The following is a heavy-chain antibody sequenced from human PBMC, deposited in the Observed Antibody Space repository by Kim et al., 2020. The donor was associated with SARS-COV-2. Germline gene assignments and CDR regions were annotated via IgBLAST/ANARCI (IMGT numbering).Heavy chain of an antibody. J-gene: IGHJ6*02. CDR1: GFTFGDYA. D-gene: IGHD2-15*01. Sequence: GGSLRLSCAASGFTFGDYAMHWVRQAPGKGLEWVSGISWNSGSIGYADSVKGRFTISRDNAKNSLYLQMNRLRAEDTALYYCAKVGYCIGGRCYSQLIYYVMDVWGQGTTVTVSS. CDR3: AKVGYCIGGRCYSQLIYYVMDV. V-gene: IGHV3-9*01. CDR2: ISWNSGSI.